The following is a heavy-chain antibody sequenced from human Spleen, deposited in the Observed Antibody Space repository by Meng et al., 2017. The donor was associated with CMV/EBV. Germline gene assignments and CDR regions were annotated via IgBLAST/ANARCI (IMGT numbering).Heavy chain of an antibody. D-gene: IGHD6-25*01. CDR1: GGFFSGYY. Sequence: QVPLQEWGAGLLKPSGTPFLTCPVYGGFFSGYYWSWIRQPPGKGLEWIGEINHSGSTNYNPSLKSRVTISVDTSKNQFSLKLSSVTAAETAVYYCAGGPTARRKAWFDPWGQGTLVTVSS. CDR3: AGGPTARRKAWFDP. V-gene: IGHV4-34*01. J-gene: IGHJ5*02. CDR2: INHSGST.